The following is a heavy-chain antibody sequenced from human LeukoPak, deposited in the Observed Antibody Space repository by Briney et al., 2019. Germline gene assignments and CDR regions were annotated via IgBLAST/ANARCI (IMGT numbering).Heavy chain of an antibody. Sequence: PGGSLRLSCAASGFTFSSYGMHWVRQAPGKGLEWVAVIWYDGSNKYYADSVKGRFTISRDNSKNTLYLQMNSLRAEDTAVYYCAKDRATGTYYFDYWGHGTLVTVSS. V-gene: IGHV3-33*06. CDR3: AKDRATGTYYFDY. CDR2: IWYDGSNK. J-gene: IGHJ4*01. CDR1: GFTFSSYG. D-gene: IGHD1-1*01.